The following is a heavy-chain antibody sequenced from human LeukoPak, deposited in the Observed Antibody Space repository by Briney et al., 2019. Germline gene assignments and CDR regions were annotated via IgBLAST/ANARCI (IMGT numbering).Heavy chain of an antibody. V-gene: IGHV4-30-4*07. CDR2: IYYSGTT. D-gene: IGHD6-13*01. J-gene: IGHJ4*02. CDR3: ARELDSTCDY. Sequence: SQTLSLTCAVSGGSISSGGYSGSWIRQPPGKGLEWIGYIYYSGTTYYSPSLKSRISISIDTSKNQFSLNLSSVTAADTAVYYCARELDSTCDYWGQGTLVTVSS. CDR1: GGSISSGGYS.